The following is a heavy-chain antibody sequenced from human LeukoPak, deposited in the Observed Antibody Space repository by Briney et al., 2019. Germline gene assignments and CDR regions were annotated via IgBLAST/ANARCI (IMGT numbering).Heavy chain of an antibody. CDR3: TTDSSTDY. V-gene: IGHV3-15*04. D-gene: IGHD2-2*01. CDR1: GLTFSNAW. CDR2: IESKTDGGTT. Sequence: GGSLRLSCVVSGLTFSNAWMTWVRQAPGKGLEWVGRIESKTDGGTTDYAAPVKGRFTISRDDSKNALYLQMNSLKTEDTAVYYCTTDSSTDYWGQGTLVTVSS. J-gene: IGHJ4*02.